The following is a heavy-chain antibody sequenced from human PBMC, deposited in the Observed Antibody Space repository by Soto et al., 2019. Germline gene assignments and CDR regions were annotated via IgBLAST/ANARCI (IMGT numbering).Heavy chain of an antibody. Sequence: QVQLVQSGAEVKKPGASVKVSCKASGYTFTSYYMHWVRQAPGQGLEWMGIINPSGGSTSYAQKFQGRVTMTRDTSTSTVYMERSSLRPEDTAVYYCASGAEWDGASLNWGQGTLVTVSS. D-gene: IGHD1-26*01. V-gene: IGHV1-46*03. CDR3: ASGAEWDGASLN. J-gene: IGHJ4*02. CDR2: INPSGGST. CDR1: GYTFTSYY.